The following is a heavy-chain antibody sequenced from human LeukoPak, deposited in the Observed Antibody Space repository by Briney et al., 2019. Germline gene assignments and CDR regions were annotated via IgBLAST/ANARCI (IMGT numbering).Heavy chain of an antibody. Sequence: GGSLRLSCAASGFIFSHYGMNWVRQAPGKGLEWVSGITSRSTTYYTDSVKGRFTISRDNSKNMVWLQLNRPTAEDTATYYCAKDGNWARFEDWGQGTLVTVSS. CDR2: ITSRSTT. J-gene: IGHJ4*02. CDR3: AKDGNWARFED. V-gene: IGHV3-23*01. CDR1: GFIFSHYG. D-gene: IGHD7-27*01.